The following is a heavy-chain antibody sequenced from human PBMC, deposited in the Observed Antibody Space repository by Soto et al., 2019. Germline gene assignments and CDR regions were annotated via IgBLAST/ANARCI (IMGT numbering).Heavy chain of an antibody. CDR3: ARDRYYYDSSGYFHDAFDI. J-gene: IGHJ3*02. CDR1: GFTFSSYC. CDR2: IWYDGSNK. D-gene: IGHD3-22*01. Sequence: SLTLTCAASGFTFSSYCLHGVPQAPGKGLEWVAVIWYDGSNKYYANSVKGRFTISRDNSKNTLYLQMNSLRAEDTAVYYCARDRYYYDSSGYFHDAFDIWGQGTMVTVSS. V-gene: IGHV3-33*01.